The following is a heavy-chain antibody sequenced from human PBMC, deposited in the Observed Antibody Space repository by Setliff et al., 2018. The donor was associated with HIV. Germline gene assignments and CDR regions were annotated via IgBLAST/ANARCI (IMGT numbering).Heavy chain of an antibody. D-gene: IGHD4-17*01. J-gene: IGHJ4*02. Sequence: SETLSLTCSVSGGSINNDIYFWTWIRQHPGKGLEWIGYIFYKGSTFYNPSLKSRVSISVLRSTDQFFLRLNSVTAADTAVYYCARDKDEDYGSTSFDYWGQGILVTVSS. CDR2: IFYKGST. CDR3: ARDKDEDYGSTSFDY. CDR1: GGSINNDIYF. V-gene: IGHV4-31*03.